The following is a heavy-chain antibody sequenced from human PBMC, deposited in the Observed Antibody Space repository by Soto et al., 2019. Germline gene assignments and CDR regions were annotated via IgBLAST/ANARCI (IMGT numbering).Heavy chain of an antibody. CDR1: GFTFSSYA. V-gene: IGHV3-23*01. J-gene: IGHJ4*02. Sequence: GGSLRLSCAASGFTFSSYAMSWVRQAPGKGLEWASAISGGGGSTYYADSVKGRFTISRDNSKNTLYLQMNSLRAEDTAVYYCAKDGRRWDLPADYWGQGALVTVSS. CDR2: ISGGGGST. CDR3: AKDGRRWDLPADY. D-gene: IGHD1-26*01.